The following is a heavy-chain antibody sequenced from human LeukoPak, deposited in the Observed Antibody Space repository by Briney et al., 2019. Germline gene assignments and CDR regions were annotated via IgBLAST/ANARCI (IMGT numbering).Heavy chain of an antibody. D-gene: IGHD6-6*01. Sequence: ASVKVSWRDSGDTLTELSMHWVRPAPGKGVEWKGGFDPEDGETIYAQKFQGRVTMTEDTSTDTAYMELSSLRSEDTAVYYCATEYSSSSGLNYWGQGTLVTVSS. CDR1: GDTLTELS. J-gene: IGHJ4*02. CDR3: ATEYSSSSGLNY. CDR2: FDPEDGET. V-gene: IGHV1-24*01.